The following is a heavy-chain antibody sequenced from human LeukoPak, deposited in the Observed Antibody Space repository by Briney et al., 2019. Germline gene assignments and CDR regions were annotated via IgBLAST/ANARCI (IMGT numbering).Heavy chain of an antibody. Sequence: ASVKVSCKASGYTFTGYYMHWVRQAPGQGLEWMGWINPNSGDTNYAQKFQGRVTMTRDTSISTAYMELSRLRADDTAVYYCAVGATYYYYYMDVWGKGTTVTVSS. V-gene: IGHV1-2*02. CDR3: AVGATYYYYYMDV. J-gene: IGHJ6*03. CDR2: INPNSGDT. CDR1: GYTFTGYY. D-gene: IGHD1-26*01.